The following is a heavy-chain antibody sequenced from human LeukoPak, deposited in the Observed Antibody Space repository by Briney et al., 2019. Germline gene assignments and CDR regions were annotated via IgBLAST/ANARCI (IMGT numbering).Heavy chain of an antibody. V-gene: IGHV3-74*01. CDR2: INTDGSST. D-gene: IGHD3-3*01. CDR3: ATSGPPTIFGVVIVPGDY. J-gene: IGHJ4*02. Sequence: GGSLRLSCAASGFTFSSYWMHWVRQAPGKGLVWVSRINTDGSSTSYADSVKGRFTISRDNAKNTLYLQMNSLRAEDTAVYYCATSGPPTIFGVVIVPGDYWGQGTLVTVSS. CDR1: GFTFSSYW.